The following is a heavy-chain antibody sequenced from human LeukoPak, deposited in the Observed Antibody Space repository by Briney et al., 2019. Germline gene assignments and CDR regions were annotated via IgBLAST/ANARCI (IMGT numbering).Heavy chain of an antibody. CDR2: TYYRSKWYN. D-gene: IGHD3-16*01. V-gene: IGHV6-1*01. Sequence: SQTLSLTCAISGDSVSSNSASWNWIRQSPSSGLEWLGRTYYRSKWYNDYAVSVKSRITINPDTSKNQFSLQLKSVTPEDTAVYYCARDGWGTLDAFDIWGQGTMVTVSS. J-gene: IGHJ3*02. CDR3: ARDGWGTLDAFDI. CDR1: GDSVSSNSAS.